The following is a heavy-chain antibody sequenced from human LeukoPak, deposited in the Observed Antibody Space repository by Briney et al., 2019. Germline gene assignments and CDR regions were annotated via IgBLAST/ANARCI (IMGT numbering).Heavy chain of an antibody. CDR3: ARGYCTNGVCKKNWFDP. CDR1: GYSFTSYW. CDR2: IYPGDSDT. V-gene: IGHV5-51*01. Sequence: GESLKISCKGSGYSFTSYWIGWVRQMPGKGLEWMGIIYPGDSDTRYSPSFQGQVPISADKSIRTAYLQWSSLKASDTAMYYCARGYCTNGVCKKNWFDPWGQGTLVTVSS. D-gene: IGHD2-8*01. J-gene: IGHJ5*02.